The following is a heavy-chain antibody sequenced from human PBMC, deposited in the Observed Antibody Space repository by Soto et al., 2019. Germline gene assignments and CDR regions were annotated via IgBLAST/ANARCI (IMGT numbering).Heavy chain of an antibody. J-gene: IGHJ5*02. CDR2: IYYSGST. D-gene: IGHD3-10*01. CDR3: ARLYGSGSYYNGHNWFDP. CDR1: GGSISSSSYY. V-gene: IGHV4-39*01. Sequence: SDTLSLTCTVSGGSISSSSYYWGWIRQPPGKGLEWIGSIYYSGSTYYNPSLKSRVTISVDTSKNQFSLKLSSVTAADTAVYYCARLYGSGSYYNGHNWFDPWGQGTLVNVSS.